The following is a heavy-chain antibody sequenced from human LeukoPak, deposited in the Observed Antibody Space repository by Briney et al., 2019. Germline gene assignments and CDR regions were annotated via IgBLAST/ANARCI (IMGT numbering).Heavy chain of an antibody. D-gene: IGHD3-10*01. CDR3: ARDWSSGNFYNAY. CDR1: GYTFSNYG. Sequence: ASVKVSCKASGYTFSNYGVSWVRQAPGQGLEWMGWISGYNGNANYARKFQGRVTMTVDTSTNTAYMELRSLTSDDTALYYCARDWSSGNFYNAYWGQGTLVTVSS. J-gene: IGHJ4*02. V-gene: IGHV1-18*01. CDR2: ISGYNGNA.